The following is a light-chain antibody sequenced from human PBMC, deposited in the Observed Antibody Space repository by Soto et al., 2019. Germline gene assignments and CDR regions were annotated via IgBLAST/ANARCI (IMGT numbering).Light chain of an antibody. Sequence: TQSPSSLSASVGDRVTITCRASQSISSYLNWYQQKPGKAPKLLIYAASSLQSGVPSRFSGSGSGTDFTLTISSLQPEDFATYYCQQSYSTPLFGPGTKVDIK. J-gene: IGKJ3*01. CDR3: QQSYSTPL. V-gene: IGKV1-39*01. CDR1: QSISSY. CDR2: AAS.